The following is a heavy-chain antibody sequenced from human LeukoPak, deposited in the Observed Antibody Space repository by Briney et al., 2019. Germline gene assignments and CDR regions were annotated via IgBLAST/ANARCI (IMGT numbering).Heavy chain of an antibody. CDR3: ARDGYDSSGYGGSDY. J-gene: IGHJ4*02. D-gene: IGHD3-22*01. CDR1: GYTFTSYG. Sequence: AAVKVSCKASGYTFTSYGISWVRQAPGQGLEWMGWISAYNGNTNYAQKLQGRVTMTTDTSTSTAYMELRSLRSDDTAVYYCARDGYDSSGYGGSDYWGQGTLVTVSS. CDR2: ISAYNGNT. V-gene: IGHV1-18*01.